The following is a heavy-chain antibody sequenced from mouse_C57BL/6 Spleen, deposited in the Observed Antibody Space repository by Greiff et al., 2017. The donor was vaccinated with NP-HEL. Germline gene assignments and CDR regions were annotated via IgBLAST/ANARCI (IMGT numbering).Heavy chain of an antibody. Sequence: QVQLKESGPGLVQPSQSLSITCTVSGFSLTSYGVHWVRQSPGKGLEWLGVIWSGGSTDYNAAFISRLSISKDNSKSQVFFKMNSLQADDTAIYYCARNDYGSRPLYAMDYWGQGTSVTVSS. V-gene: IGHV2-2*01. J-gene: IGHJ4*01. CDR2: IWSGGST. CDR1: GFSLTSYG. CDR3: ARNDYGSRPLYAMDY. D-gene: IGHD1-1*02.